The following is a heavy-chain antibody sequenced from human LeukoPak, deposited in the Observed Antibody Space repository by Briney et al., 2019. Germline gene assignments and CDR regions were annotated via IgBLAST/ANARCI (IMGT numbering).Heavy chain of an antibody. Sequence: SETLSLTCTVSGGSISSGSYYWSWIRQPAGKGLEWIGRIYTSGSTNYNPSLKSRVTISVDTSKNQFSLKLSSVTAADTAVYYCARGKKTVSYYYYYMDVWGKGTTVTVSS. V-gene: IGHV4-61*02. J-gene: IGHJ6*03. CDR3: ARGKKTVSYYYYYMDV. CDR1: GGSISSGSYY. D-gene: IGHD4-17*01. CDR2: IYTSGST.